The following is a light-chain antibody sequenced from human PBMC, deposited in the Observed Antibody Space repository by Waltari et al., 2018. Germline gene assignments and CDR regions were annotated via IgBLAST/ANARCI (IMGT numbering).Light chain of an antibody. CDR3: QQYNEWPPIST. V-gene: IGKV3-15*01. J-gene: IGKJ2*01. CDR1: ETIKTN. CDR2: DAS. Sequence: EIVVTQSPATLSVSPGEGATLSCRVSETIKTNLAWYQHKPGQAPRLLSHDASTRATGIPARFSGSGSGTEFTLTISSLQSEDFAIYFCQQYNEWPPISTFGQGTNLEIK.